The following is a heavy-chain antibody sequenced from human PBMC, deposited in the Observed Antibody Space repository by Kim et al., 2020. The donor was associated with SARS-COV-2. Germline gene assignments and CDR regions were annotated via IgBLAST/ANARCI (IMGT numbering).Heavy chain of an antibody. V-gene: IGHV4-34*01. CDR3: ARGTRASVGGYYYDSH. D-gene: IGHD3-22*01. Sequence: SETLSLTCAVYGGSFSGYYWSWIRQPPGKGLEWIGEIYHSGSTNYNPSLKSRVTISVDTSKNQFSLKLSSVTAADTAVYYCARGTRASVGGYYYDSHWGEEKLVTVSA. CDR2: IYHSGST. J-gene: IGHJ4*02. CDR1: GGSFSGYY.